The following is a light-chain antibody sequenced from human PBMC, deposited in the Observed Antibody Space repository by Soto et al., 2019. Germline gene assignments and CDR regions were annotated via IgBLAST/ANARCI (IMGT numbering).Light chain of an antibody. V-gene: IGKV3-20*01. Sequence: EMLLTPSPGSLSLSPGARATLSCRASQTASSSHLAWYQQKPGQAPRLLIYDASSRATGISDRFSGSGSGTDFTLTISRLESEDFAVYYCQQYGRSPYTLGQGTKVDIK. CDR3: QQYGRSPYT. CDR1: QTASSSH. CDR2: DAS. J-gene: IGKJ2*01.